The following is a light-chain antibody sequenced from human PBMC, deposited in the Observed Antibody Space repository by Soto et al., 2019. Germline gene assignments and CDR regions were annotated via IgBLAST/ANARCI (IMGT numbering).Light chain of an antibody. V-gene: IGLV2-18*02. CDR3: NSYTSGNTYV. Sequence: QSALTQPPSVSGAPGQSVPISCTGTSSDVGSYNRVSWYQQPPGTAPKLMIYEVSNRPSGVPDRFSGSKSGNTASLTISGLQPEDEADYYCNSYTSGNTYVFGTGTKVTAL. CDR2: EVS. CDR1: SSDVGSYNR. J-gene: IGLJ1*01.